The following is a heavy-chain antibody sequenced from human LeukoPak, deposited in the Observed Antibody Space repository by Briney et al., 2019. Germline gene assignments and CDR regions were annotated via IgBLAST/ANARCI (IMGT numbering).Heavy chain of an antibody. CDR3: TITTAFDY. D-gene: IGHD3-22*01. J-gene: IGHJ4*02. CDR1: GFTFGDYA. CDR2: IRSKAYGGTT. V-gene: IGHV3-49*04. Sequence: GGSLRLSCTASGFTFGDYAISWVRQAPGKGLEWVGFIRSKAYGGTTEYAASVKGRFTISRDDSKSIAYLQMNSLKTEDTAVYYCTITTAFDYWGQGTLVTVSS.